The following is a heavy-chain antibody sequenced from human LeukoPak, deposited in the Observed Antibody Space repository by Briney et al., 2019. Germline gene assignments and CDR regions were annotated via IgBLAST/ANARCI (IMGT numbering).Heavy chain of an antibody. J-gene: IGHJ4*02. CDR1: GFTFDDYA. Sequence: GGSLRLSCAASGFTFDDYAMHWVRQAPGKGLEWVSGISWNSGSIGYADSVKGRFTISRDNAKNSLYLQMNSLRAEDTALYYCAKGPIDYWGQGTLVSVSS. CDR2: ISWNSGSI. V-gene: IGHV3-9*01. CDR3: AKGPIDY.